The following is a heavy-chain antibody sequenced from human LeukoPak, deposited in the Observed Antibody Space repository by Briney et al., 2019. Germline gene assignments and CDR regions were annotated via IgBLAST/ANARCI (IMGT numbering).Heavy chain of an antibody. CDR3: AAAYYDILTGHFPFDY. CDR2: IVVGSGNT. J-gene: IGHJ4*02. CDR1: GFTFTSSA. V-gene: IGHV1-58*02. Sequence: ASVKVSCKASGFTFTSSAMQWVRQARGQRLEWIGWIVVGSGNTNYAQKLQERVTITRDMSTSTAYMELSSLRSEDTAVYYCAAAYYDILTGHFPFDYWGQGTLVTVSS. D-gene: IGHD3-9*01.